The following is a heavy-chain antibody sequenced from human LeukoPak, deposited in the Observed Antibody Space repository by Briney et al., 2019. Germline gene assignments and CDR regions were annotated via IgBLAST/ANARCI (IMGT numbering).Heavy chain of an antibody. CDR1: GGSINYYY. D-gene: IGHD3-10*01. V-gene: IGHV4-59*01. CDR2: IYYSGST. Sequence: PSETLSLTCTVSGGSINYYYWSWIRQPPGKGLEWIGYIYYSGSTNYNPSLKSRVTISIDTSKNQFSLKLSSVTAADTAVYYCARTYYYGSGSYGGGYYFDYWGQGTLVTVSS. CDR3: ARTYYYGSGSYGGGYYFDY. J-gene: IGHJ4*02.